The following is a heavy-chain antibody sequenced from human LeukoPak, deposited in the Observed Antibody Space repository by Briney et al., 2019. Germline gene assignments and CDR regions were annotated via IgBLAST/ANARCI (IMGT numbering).Heavy chain of an antibody. CDR1: GYTFTSYY. CDR2: IDPSGGST. CDR3: ARDDSSGYYSQH. V-gene: IGHV1-46*01. Sequence: ASVKVSCKASGYTFTSYYMHWVRQAPGQGLEWMGIIDPSGGSTSYAQKFQGRVTMTRDTSTSTVYMELSSLRSEDTAVYYCARDDSSGYYSQHWGQGTLVTVSS. D-gene: IGHD3-22*01. J-gene: IGHJ1*01.